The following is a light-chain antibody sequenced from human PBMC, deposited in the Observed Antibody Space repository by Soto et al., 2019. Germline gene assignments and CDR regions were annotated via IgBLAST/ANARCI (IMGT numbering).Light chain of an antibody. CDR2: EVS. CDR1: RSDFGAYNY. V-gene: IGLV2-8*01. J-gene: IGLJ1*01. CDR3: SAYAGANTPYV. Sequence: QSALTQPPSASGSPGQSVTISFTGTRSDFGAYNYVSWYQQYPGKAPKLMIYEVSKRPSGVPDRFSGSKSGNTASLTVSGLLAEDEADYYCSAYAGANTPYVFGTGTKLTVL.